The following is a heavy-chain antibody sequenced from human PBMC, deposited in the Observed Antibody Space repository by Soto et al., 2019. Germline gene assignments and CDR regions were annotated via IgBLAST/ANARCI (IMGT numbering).Heavy chain of an antibody. J-gene: IGHJ5*02. Sequence: EVQLVESGGGLVKPGGSLRLSCAASGFTFSSYSMNWVRQAPGKGLEWVSSISSSSSYIYYADSVKGRFTISRDNAKNSLYLQMNSLRAEDTAVYYCASPVRYSYGYGVDPWGQGTLVTVSS. CDR1: GFTFSSYS. D-gene: IGHD5-18*01. CDR3: ASPVRYSYGYGVDP. V-gene: IGHV3-21*01. CDR2: ISSSSSYI.